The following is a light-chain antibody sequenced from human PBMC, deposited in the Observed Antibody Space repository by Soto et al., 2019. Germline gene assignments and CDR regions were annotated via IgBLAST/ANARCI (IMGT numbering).Light chain of an antibody. Sequence: EVVLTQSPATVSLSPGERATLSCRASQTVGYLAWYQQKPGQAPRLLIYDASRRATGIPARFSGSGSGTDFILTVSSLEPEDFAVYYCQQRSTWPWTFGQGTKVEVK. CDR2: DAS. CDR1: QTVGY. V-gene: IGKV3-11*01. J-gene: IGKJ1*01. CDR3: QQRSTWPWT.